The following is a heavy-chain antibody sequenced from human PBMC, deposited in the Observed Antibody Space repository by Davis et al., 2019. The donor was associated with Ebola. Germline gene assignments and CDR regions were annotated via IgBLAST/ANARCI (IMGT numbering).Heavy chain of an antibody. CDR1: GFTFSSYW. Sequence: PGGSLRLSCAASGFTFSSYWMSWVRQAPGKGLEWVANIKQDGSEKYYVDSVKGRFTISRDNSKNTLYLQMNSLRAEDTAVYYCARDRVAVYGYSYGLYYYYYGMDVWGQGTTVTVSS. V-gene: IGHV3-7*01. CDR3: ARDRVAVYGYSYGLYYYYYGMDV. J-gene: IGHJ6*02. CDR2: IKQDGSEK. D-gene: IGHD5-18*01.